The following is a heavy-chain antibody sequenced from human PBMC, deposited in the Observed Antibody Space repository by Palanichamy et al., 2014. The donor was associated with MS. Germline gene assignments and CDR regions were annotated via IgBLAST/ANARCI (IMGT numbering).Heavy chain of an antibody. CDR1: GFKFSTYG. J-gene: IGHJ4*02. D-gene: IGHD3-10*01. CDR3: ARGPLYGAFGGGFDS. CDR2: IRYNGRIT. V-gene: IGHV3-30*02. Sequence: QVQLVESGGGVVRPGGSLRLSCAASGFKFSTYGMQWVRRAPGKGLELVAFIRYNGRITHYADSVKGRFTISRDNSKNTLYLQMDSLRDEDTAVYYTARGPLYGAFGGGFDSWGQGTLVIVSS.